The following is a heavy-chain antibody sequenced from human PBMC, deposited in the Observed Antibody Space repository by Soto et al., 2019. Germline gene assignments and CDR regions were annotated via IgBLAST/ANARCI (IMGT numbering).Heavy chain of an antibody. Sequence: LTCAVSGGSISSSNWWSWVRQPPGKGLEWVGEIYHSGSTNYNPSLKSRVTISVDKSKNQFSLKLSSVTAADTAVYYCARGEGYDYVWGSYRYVNAFDIWGQGTMVTVSS. CDR2: IYHSGST. CDR3: ARGEGYDYVWGSYRYVNAFDI. D-gene: IGHD3-16*02. V-gene: IGHV4-4*02. J-gene: IGHJ3*02. CDR1: GGSISSSNW.